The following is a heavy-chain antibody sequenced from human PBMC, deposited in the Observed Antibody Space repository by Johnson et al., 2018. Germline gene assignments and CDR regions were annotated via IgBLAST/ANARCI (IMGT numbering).Heavy chain of an antibody. Sequence: QLVESGGGVVQPGRSLRXSCXASGFTFSSYGMHWVRQAPGKGLEWVAVISYDGSIKYFADSVKGRFTIARDNSKNTLYLQMNSLRAEDTAAVYYCAKDRGAAPYYYYYMDVWGKGTTVTVSS. CDR3: AKDRGAAPYYYYYMDV. V-gene: IGHV3-30*18. J-gene: IGHJ6*03. CDR1: GFTFSSYG. CDR2: ISYDGSIK. D-gene: IGHD3-10*01.